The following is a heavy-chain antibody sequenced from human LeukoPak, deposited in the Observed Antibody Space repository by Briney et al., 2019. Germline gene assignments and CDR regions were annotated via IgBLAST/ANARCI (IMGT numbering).Heavy chain of an antibody. V-gene: IGHV1-2*02. Sequence: ASVKVSCKASGYTFTSYDINWVRQAPGQGLEWMGWINPNSGGTNSAQKFQGRVTMTRDTSISTAYMELTSLTSDDTAMYYCARGLRSDGGYWGQGTLVTVSS. CDR2: INPNSGGT. J-gene: IGHJ4*02. CDR1: GYTFTSYD. CDR3: ARGLRSDGGY.